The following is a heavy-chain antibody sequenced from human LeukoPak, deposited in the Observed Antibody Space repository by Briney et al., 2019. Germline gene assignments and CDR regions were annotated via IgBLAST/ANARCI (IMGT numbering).Heavy chain of an antibody. Sequence: SETLSLTCTVSGVSISSYYWSWIRQPAGKGLEWIGRIYTSGSTNYNPSLKSRVTMSVDTSKNQFSLKLSSVTAADTAVYYCAREALRYCSSTSCSPYYYYYMDVWGKGTTVTVSS. V-gene: IGHV4-4*07. CDR3: AREALRYCSSTSCSPYYYYYMDV. D-gene: IGHD2-2*01. CDR1: GVSISSYY. J-gene: IGHJ6*03. CDR2: IYTSGST.